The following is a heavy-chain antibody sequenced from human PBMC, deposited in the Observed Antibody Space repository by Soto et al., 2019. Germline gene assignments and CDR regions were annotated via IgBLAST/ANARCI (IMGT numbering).Heavy chain of an antibody. CDR1: GYSFAGFY. Sequence: ASVKVSCKASGYSFAGFYIHWMRQAPGQGLEWVGSISSNSGATTYAQKFQDSVAMTRDTSVSTAYMDLNRLTSDATAIYYCAIIMTHSDSFDIWGQGTMVTVSS. V-gene: IGHV1-2*04. J-gene: IGHJ3*02. CDR3: AIIMTHSDSFDI. CDR2: ISSNSGAT. D-gene: IGHD3-16*01.